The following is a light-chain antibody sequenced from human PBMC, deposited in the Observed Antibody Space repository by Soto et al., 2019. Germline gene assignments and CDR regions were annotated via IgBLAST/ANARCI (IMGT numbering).Light chain of an antibody. V-gene: IGKV3-15*01. Sequence: EIVMTQSPATLSVSPGERATLSCRASQSVSSNLAWYQQKPGQAPRLLIYGASTRATGIPARFSGSGSGTDFTLNISSLQHEDFANYYCQHSYSTSWTFGKGTKGDIK. J-gene: IGKJ1*01. CDR3: QHSYSTSWT. CDR2: GAS. CDR1: QSVSSN.